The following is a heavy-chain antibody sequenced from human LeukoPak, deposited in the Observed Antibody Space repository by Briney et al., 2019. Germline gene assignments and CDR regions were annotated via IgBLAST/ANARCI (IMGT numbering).Heavy chain of an antibody. CDR1: GGSFSGYY. Sequence: SETLSLTCAVYGGSFSGYYWSWIRQPPGKGLEWIGEINHSGSTNYIPSLKSRVTISVDTSKNQFSLKLSSVTAADTAVYYCATSPGGGYSSGWLRPYYFDYWGQGTLVTVSS. CDR2: INHSGST. J-gene: IGHJ4*02. V-gene: IGHV4-34*01. D-gene: IGHD6-19*01. CDR3: ATSPGGGYSSGWLRPYYFDY.